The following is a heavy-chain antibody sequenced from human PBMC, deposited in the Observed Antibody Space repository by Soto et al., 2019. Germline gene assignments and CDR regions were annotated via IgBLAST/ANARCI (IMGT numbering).Heavy chain of an antibody. J-gene: IGHJ4*01. Sequence: QVQLVQSGAEVKKPGASVKVSCKASGYTFTSYAINWVRQAPGQGLEWMGWISAYNGNTKYAQRFQGRVTMTTDTSTSTAYMELKSLKSDDTALYYCARANTLMINPAELPWGQGTLVTGSS. CDR2: ISAYNGNT. CDR1: GYTFTSYA. V-gene: IGHV1-18*04. D-gene: IGHD3-16*01. CDR3: ARANTLMINPAELP.